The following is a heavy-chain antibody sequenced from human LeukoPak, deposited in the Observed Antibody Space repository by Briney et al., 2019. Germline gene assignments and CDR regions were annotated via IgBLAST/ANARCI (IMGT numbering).Heavy chain of an antibody. J-gene: IGHJ5*02. D-gene: IGHD3-10*01. Sequence: ASVKVSCKASGYTFTSYYMHWVRQAPGQGLEWTGIINPSGGSTSYAQKFQGRVTMTRDTSTSTVYMELSSLRSEDTAVYYCARGVTMVRGVIISPWFDPWGRGTLVAVSS. CDR1: GYTFTSYY. CDR3: ARGVTMVRGVIISPWFDP. CDR2: INPSGGST. V-gene: IGHV1-46*01.